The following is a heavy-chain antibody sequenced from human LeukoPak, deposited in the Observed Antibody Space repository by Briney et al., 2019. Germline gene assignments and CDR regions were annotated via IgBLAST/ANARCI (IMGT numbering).Heavy chain of an antibody. CDR2: ISGSGGTT. CDR3: AKAADSSWFRGLDY. J-gene: IGHJ4*02. V-gene: IGHV3-23*01. D-gene: IGHD6-13*01. Sequence: PGGSLRLSCAASGFTFSSYAMRWVRQAPGQGLEWVSAISGSGGTTYHADSVKGPFSISRDNSKNTLFLQMTSLRAEDTAIYFCAKAADSSWFRGLDYWGQGTLVTVSS. CDR1: GFTFSSYA.